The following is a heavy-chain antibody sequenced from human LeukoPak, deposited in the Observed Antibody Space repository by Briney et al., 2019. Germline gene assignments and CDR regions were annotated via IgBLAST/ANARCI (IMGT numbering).Heavy chain of an antibody. CDR2: IKSKTDGATT. V-gene: IGHV3-15*01. CDR1: GFTFRHTW. CDR3: ATVNARYYFDS. D-gene: IGHD2-8*01. Sequence: GGSLRLSCAASGFTFRHTWMTWVRQAPGKGREWIGRIKSKTDGATTDYAAPVQGRFTISRDDSRNTLNLQMNSLKAEDTGMYYCATVNARYYFDSWGQGTLVTVSS. J-gene: IGHJ4*02.